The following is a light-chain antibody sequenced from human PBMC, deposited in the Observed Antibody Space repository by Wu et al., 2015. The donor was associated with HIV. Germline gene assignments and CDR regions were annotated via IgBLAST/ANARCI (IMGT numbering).Light chain of an antibody. CDR3: QQYKSYCT. V-gene: IGKV1-5*03. Sequence: DTQMTQSPSTLSASVGGRGTITCRASENIGRWLAWYQQKPGQAPKLLISQASSLETGVPSRFSGSGSGTEFTLTINSLQPDDFATYYCQQYKSYCTFGQGTKLEIK. CDR2: QAS. CDR1: ENIGRW. J-gene: IGKJ2*02.